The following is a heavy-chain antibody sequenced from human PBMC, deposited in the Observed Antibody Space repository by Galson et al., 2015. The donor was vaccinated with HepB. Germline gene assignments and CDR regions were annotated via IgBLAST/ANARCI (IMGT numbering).Heavy chain of an antibody. CDR3: ARGMYGSGNLFDY. J-gene: IGHJ4*02. Sequence: SLRLSCAASGFTASGFTFSAYSMNWVRQAPGKGLEWVSYIGSGSRNIYYADSVKGRFTVSRDDAKNSLYLHMNSLRAEDTAVYYCARGMYGSGNLFDYWGQGTLVTVSS. CDR1: GFTFSAYS. V-gene: IGHV3-48*04. D-gene: IGHD3-10*01. CDR2: IGSGSRNI.